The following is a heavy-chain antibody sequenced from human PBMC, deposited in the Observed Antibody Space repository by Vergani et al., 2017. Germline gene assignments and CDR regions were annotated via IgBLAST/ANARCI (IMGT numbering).Heavy chain of an antibody. V-gene: IGHV3-11*06. D-gene: IGHD6-19*01. J-gene: IGHJ6*02. CDR3: ARDQLAVAGRYYYGMDV. CDR1: GFTFSDYY. Sequence: QVQLVESGGGLVKPGGSLRLSCAASGFTFSDYYMSWIRQAPGKGLEWVSYISSSSSYTNYADSVKGRFTISRDNAKNSLYLQMNSLRAEDTAVYYCARDQLAVAGRYYYGMDVWGRGTLVTVSS. CDR2: ISSSSSYT.